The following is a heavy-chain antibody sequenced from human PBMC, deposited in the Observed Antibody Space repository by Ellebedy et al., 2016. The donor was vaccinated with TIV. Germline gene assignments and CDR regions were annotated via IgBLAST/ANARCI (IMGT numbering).Heavy chain of an antibody. CDR1: GFTFNSYG. V-gene: IGHV4-34*01. D-gene: IGHD1-26*01. CDR3: TRRIVGANPPDL. Sequence: ESLKISCAGYGFTFNSYGMHWVRQAPGKGLEWIGAVDHSGRTNYNPSLKSRVTISLDTSRNQFSLKLNSVTAADTAVYYCTRRIVGANPPDLWGQGTLVTVSS. CDR2: VDHSGRT. J-gene: IGHJ5*02.